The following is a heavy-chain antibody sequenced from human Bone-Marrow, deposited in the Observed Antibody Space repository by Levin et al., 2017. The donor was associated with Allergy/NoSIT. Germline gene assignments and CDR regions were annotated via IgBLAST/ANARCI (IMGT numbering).Heavy chain of an antibody. CDR1: GGSISSGGYY. CDR3: VRVPTTVRWFDP. Sequence: SETLSLTCTVSGGSISSGGYYWSWIRQHPGKGLEWIGYIYYSGSTYYNPSLKSRVTISVDTSKNQFSLKLSSVTAADTAVYYCVRVPTTVRWFDPWGQGTLVTVSS. J-gene: IGHJ5*02. D-gene: IGHD4-17*01. CDR2: IYYSGST. V-gene: IGHV4-31*03.